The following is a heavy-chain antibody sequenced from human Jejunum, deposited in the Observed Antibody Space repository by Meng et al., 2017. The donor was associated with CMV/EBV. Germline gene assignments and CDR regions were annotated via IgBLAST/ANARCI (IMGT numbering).Heavy chain of an antibody. J-gene: IGHJ6*02. CDR3: ARDLGYYAMDV. CDR1: GFTFNRYA. Sequence: AASGFTFNRYAMHWVRQAPGKGLEWVAVTLYDGSNKYYADSVKGRFTISRDNSKNTLYLQMNSLRVEDTAMYYCARDLGYYAMDVWGQGTTVTVSS. V-gene: IGHV3-30*04. CDR2: TLYDGSNK.